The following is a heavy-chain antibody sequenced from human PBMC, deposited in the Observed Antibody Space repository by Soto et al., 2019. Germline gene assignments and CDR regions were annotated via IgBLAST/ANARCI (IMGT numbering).Heavy chain of an antibody. CDR3: ARHSSSLPIFDY. Sequence: QVQLQESGPGLVKPSETLSLTCTVSGGSIGNSYWSWIRQSPGKGLEWIGYIYYSGSSNYNPSLKSRVSISVDTSKTQFSLKLRSVTAADTAVYYCARHSSSLPIFDYWGQGTLVIVSS. CDR1: GGSIGNSY. V-gene: IGHV4-59*08. CDR2: IYYSGSS. D-gene: IGHD6-13*01. J-gene: IGHJ4*02.